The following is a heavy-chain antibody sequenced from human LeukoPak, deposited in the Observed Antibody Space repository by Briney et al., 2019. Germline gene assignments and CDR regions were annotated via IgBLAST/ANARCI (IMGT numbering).Heavy chain of an antibody. CDR1: GGTFSSYA. Sequence: SVKVSCKASGGTFSSYAISWVRQAPGQGLEWMGGIVPIFGTANYAQKFQGRVTITADESTSTAYMELSSLRSEDTAVYYCARDSIAVAGTDYWGQGTLVTVSS. CDR3: ARDSIAVAGTDY. V-gene: IGHV1-69*01. CDR2: IVPIFGTA. J-gene: IGHJ4*02. D-gene: IGHD6-19*01.